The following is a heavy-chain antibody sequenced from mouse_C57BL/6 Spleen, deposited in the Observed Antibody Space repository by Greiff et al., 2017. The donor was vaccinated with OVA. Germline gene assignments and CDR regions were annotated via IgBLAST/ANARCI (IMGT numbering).Heavy chain of an antibody. CDR1: GFTFSDYG. CDR3: ARDDYDYDALMDY. J-gene: IGHJ4*01. V-gene: IGHV5-17*01. CDR2: ISSGSSTI. D-gene: IGHD2-4*01. Sequence: EVKVEESGGGLVKPGGSLKLSCAASGFTFSDYGMHWVRQAPEKGLEWVAYISSGSSTIYYADTVKGRFTISRDNAKNTLFLQMTSLRSEDTAMYYCARDDYDYDALMDYWGQGTSVTVSS.